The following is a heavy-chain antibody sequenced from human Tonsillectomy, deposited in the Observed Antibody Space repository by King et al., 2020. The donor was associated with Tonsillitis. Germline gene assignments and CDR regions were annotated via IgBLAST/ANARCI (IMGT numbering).Heavy chain of an antibody. J-gene: IGHJ6*02. Sequence: VQLVESGGGLVQPGRSLRLACAASGFTFDDYAMHWVRQAPGKGLEWVSDISWNSGSIGYADSVKGRFTISRDNAKNSLYLQMNSLRAEDTALYYCAKETPRTISWYNYYNYRGTDVGSQGTTATVP. CDR1: GFTFDDYA. CDR2: ISWNSGSI. V-gene: IGHV3-9*01. CDR3: AKETPRTISWYNYYNYRGTDV. D-gene: IGHD6-13*01.